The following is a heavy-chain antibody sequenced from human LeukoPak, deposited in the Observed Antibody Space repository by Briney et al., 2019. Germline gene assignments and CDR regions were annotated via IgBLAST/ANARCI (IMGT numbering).Heavy chain of an antibody. J-gene: IGHJ6*04. CDR2: ISSSGSTI. Sequence: GGSLRLSCVVSGFTFSRFEMNWVRQAPGKGLEWVSYISSSGSTIYYADSVKGRFTISRDNAKNSLYLQMNSLRAEDTAVYYCAELGITMIGGVWGKGTTVTISS. CDR1: GFTFSRFE. V-gene: IGHV3-48*03. CDR3: AELGITMIGGV. D-gene: IGHD3-10*02.